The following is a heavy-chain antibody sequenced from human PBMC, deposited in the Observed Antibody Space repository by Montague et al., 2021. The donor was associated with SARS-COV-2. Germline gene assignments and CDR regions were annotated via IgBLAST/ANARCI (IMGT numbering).Heavy chain of an antibody. CDR2: VNYGGST. D-gene: IGHD4-17*01. J-gene: IGHJ5*02. V-gene: IGHV4-59*11. Sequence: SETLSLTCTVSSGSISSHYWSWIRQPPGKGLEWIGYVNYGGSTNYNPSLKSRVSISLDTSKNQFSLRLNSVTAADTAVYYCARAVTTGIDWFAPWGQGTL. CDR3: ARAVTTGIDWFAP. CDR1: SGSISSHY.